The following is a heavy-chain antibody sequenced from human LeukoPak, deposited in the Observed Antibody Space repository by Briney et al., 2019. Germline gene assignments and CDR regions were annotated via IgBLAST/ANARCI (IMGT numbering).Heavy chain of an antibody. J-gene: IGHJ5*02. V-gene: IGHV1-8*01. CDR2: MSPNSGNT. Sequence: ASVKVSCKAPGYTFTSYDINWVRQATGQGLEWMGWMSPNSGNTGYAQKFQGRVTMTRNTSISTAYMELSSLRSEDTAVYYCARTTSGWSLPNWFDPWGQGTLVTVSS. CDR1: GYTFTSYD. CDR3: ARTTSGWSLPNWFDP. D-gene: IGHD6-19*01.